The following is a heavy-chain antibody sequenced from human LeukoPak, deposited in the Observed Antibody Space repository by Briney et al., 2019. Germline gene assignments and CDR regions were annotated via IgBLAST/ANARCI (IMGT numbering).Heavy chain of an antibody. J-gene: IGHJ5*02. CDR2: ISAYNGNT. D-gene: IGHD4-17*01. Sequence: ASVKVSCKASGYTFTSYGISWVRQAPGQGLEWMGWISAYNGNTNYAQKLQGRVTMTTDTSTSTAYMELRSLRSDDTAVYYCARDLVGGTVTTRGLGWLDPWGQGTLVSVSS. CDR3: ARDLVGGTVTTRGLGWLDP. V-gene: IGHV1-18*01. CDR1: GYTFTSYG.